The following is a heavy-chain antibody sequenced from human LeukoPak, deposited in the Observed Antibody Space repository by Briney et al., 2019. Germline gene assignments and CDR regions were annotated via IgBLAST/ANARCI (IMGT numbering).Heavy chain of an antibody. Sequence: PGGSLRLSCAASGFTFSSYSMNWVRQAPGKGLEWVSSISSSSSYIYYADSVKGRFTISRDNAKNSLYLQMNSLRAEDTAVYYCAGYCSSTSCYTVVDYYYYGMDVWGQGTTVTVSS. J-gene: IGHJ6*02. CDR3: AGYCSSTSCYTVVDYYYYGMDV. CDR2: ISSSSSYI. D-gene: IGHD2-2*02. CDR1: GFTFSSYS. V-gene: IGHV3-21*01.